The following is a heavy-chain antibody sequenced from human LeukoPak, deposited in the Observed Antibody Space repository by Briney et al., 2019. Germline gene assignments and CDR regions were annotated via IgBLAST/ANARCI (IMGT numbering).Heavy chain of an antibody. J-gene: IGHJ4*02. CDR3: ATQAMGYFYY. D-gene: IGHD5-24*01. Sequence: ASVKVSCKVSGCTLTQLALHWVRQAPGKGLEWMGGFDPEDGETVYAQKFQDRVAMTEDTSTDTANMELTSLASEDTAVYYCATQAMGYFYYWGQGTLVTVSS. V-gene: IGHV1-24*01. CDR2: FDPEDGET. CDR1: GCTLTQLA.